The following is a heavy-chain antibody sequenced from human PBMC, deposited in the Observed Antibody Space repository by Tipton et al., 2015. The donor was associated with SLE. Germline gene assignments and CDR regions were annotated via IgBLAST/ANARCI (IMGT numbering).Heavy chain of an antibody. D-gene: IGHD4-23*01. J-gene: IGHJ5*02. CDR1: GFSFDEFA. V-gene: IGHV3-9*01. CDR3: AAYGTTVVANWFDP. CDR2: ISWTGDDI. Sequence: SLRLSCAASGFSFDEFAIHWVRQVPGKGLEWVSGISWTGDDIGYADSVKGRFTISRDNSKNTLYLQMNSLRAGDTAVYYCAAYGTTVVANWFDPWGQGTLVTVSS.